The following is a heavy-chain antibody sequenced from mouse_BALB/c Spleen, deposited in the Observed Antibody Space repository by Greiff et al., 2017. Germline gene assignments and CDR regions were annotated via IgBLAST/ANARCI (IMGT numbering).Heavy chain of an antibody. V-gene: IGHV5-6-5*01. J-gene: IGHJ2*01. D-gene: IGHD2-1*01. CDR1: GFTFSSYA. CDR2: ISSGGST. Sequence: EVKVVESGGGLVKPGGSLKLSCAASGFTFSSYAMSWVRQTPEKRLEWVASISSGGSTYYPDSVKGRFTISRDNARNILYLQMSSLRSEDTAMYYCAREENGNSPFDYWGQGTTLTVSS. CDR3: AREENGNSPFDY.